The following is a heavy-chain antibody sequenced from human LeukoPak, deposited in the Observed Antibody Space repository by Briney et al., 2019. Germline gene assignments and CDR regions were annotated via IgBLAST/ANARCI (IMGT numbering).Heavy chain of an antibody. CDR2: IHHSGGT. J-gene: IGHJ4*02. Sequence: SETLSLTCAVYGESMIGHYWSWIRQPPGKRLEWIGEIHHSGGTNSNPSLKNRLTMSIDMSKNQFSLKLKSVTAADTTVYYCARATASGSGRAYDHWAQGNLVPVSS. V-gene: IGHV4-34*01. CDR3: ARATASGSGRAYDH. D-gene: IGHD3-10*01. CDR1: GESMIGHY.